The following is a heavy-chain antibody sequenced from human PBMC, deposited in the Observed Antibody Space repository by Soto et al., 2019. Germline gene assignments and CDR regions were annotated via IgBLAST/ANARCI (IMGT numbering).Heavy chain of an antibody. J-gene: IGHJ6*03. D-gene: IGHD3-9*01. CDR2: ISGSGGST. CDR1: GFTFSSYA. CDR3: AKAPIYYDILTGYWGPGSDYYYMDV. V-gene: IGHV3-23*01. Sequence: GGSLRLSCAASGFTFSSYAMSWVRQAPGKGLEWVSAISGSGGSTYYADSVKGRFTISRDNSKNTLYLQMNSLRAEDTAVYYCAKAPIYYDILTGYWGPGSDYYYMDVWGKGTTVTVSS.